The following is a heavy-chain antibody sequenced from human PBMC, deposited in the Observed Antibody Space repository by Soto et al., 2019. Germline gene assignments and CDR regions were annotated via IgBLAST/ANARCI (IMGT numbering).Heavy chain of an antibody. V-gene: IGHV1-18*01. Sequence: ASVKVSCKASGYTFTSYGISWVRQAPGQGLEWMGWFSAYNGNTNYAQKLQGRVTMTADTSTNTAYMELSSLRSEDTAVYYCATSPRITMIVVASIDYWGQGTLVTVSS. CDR1: GYTFTSYG. D-gene: IGHD3-22*01. J-gene: IGHJ4*02. CDR3: ATSPRITMIVVASIDY. CDR2: FSAYNGNT.